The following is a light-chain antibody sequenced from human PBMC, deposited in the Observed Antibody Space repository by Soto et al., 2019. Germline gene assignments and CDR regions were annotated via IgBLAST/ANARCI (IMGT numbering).Light chain of an antibody. Sequence: DIQMTQSPASLSSYLLDIVTITCRASQSISSYLNWYQQKPGKAPKLLIYAASSLQSGVPSRFSGSGSGTDFTLTISSLQPEDFATYYCQQSYSTPWTFGQGTKVDIK. CDR1: QSISSY. V-gene: IGKV1-39*01. CDR3: QQSYSTPWT. J-gene: IGKJ1*01. CDR2: AAS.